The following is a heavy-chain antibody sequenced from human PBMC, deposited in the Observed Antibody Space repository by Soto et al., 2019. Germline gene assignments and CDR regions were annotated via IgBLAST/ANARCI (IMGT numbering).Heavy chain of an antibody. V-gene: IGHV3-15*01. J-gene: IGHJ3*02. D-gene: IGHD2-15*01. CDR1: GFTFSNAW. Sequence: GGSLRLSCAASGFTFSNAWMSWVRQAPGKGLEWVGRIKSKTDGGTTDYAALVKGIFTISRDDEKNTQYLKMNSLKAEETVVYYWTTEVYCSGGSCYLCAFDIWGQGTMVTVSS. CDR3: TTEVYCSGGSCYLCAFDI. CDR2: IKSKTDGGTT.